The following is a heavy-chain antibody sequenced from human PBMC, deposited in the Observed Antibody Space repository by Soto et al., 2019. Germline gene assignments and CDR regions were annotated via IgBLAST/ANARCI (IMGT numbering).Heavy chain of an antibody. CDR2: MSPNGNNQ. J-gene: IGHJ4*02. Sequence: GGSMRLSCAAPGFTFSIYALHWVRQAPGKGLEWVAVMSPNGNNQYYADSVKGRFTISRDTSKSTLYLQMTSLRPDYTAVYYWATGANVSHETHCDWGQGTPVTVS. CDR3: ATGANVSHETHCD. D-gene: IGHD1-1*01. V-gene: IGHV3-30-3*01. CDR1: GFTFSIYA.